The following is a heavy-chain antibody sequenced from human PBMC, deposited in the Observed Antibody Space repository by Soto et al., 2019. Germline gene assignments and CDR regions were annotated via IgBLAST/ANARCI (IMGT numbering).Heavy chain of an antibody. D-gene: IGHD7-27*01. V-gene: IGHV3-13*04. CDR3: ASLGAYIF. CDR2: IGPAGDT. Sequence: EVHLVESGGGLAQXGGSLRLSCAASGFTFNTYDLHWVRQEAGKGLEWVSTIGPAGDTYYASSVKGRFTISRDNAKNSFSLQMDTLRAGDTAVYYCASLGAYIFWGQGAQVTVSS. CDR1: GFTFNTYD. J-gene: IGHJ4*02.